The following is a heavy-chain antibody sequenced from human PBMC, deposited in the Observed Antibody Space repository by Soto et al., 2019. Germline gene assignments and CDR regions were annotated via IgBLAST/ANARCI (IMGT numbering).Heavy chain of an antibody. CDR2: MNPNSGNT. CDR1: GYTFTSYD. Sequence: ASVKVSCKASGYTFTSYDINWVRQATGQGLEWMGWMNPNSGNTNYAQKFQGRVTMTTDTSTSTAYMELRSLRSDDTAVYYCASRSPAFDYWGQGTLVTVSS. V-gene: IGHV1-8*01. J-gene: IGHJ4*02. CDR3: ASRSPAFDY.